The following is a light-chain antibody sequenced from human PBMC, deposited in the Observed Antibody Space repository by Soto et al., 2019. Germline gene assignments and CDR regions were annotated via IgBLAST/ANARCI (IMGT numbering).Light chain of an antibody. Sequence: QSALTQPASGYGSPGQSITISCPGTSSDVGGYNYVSWYQQHPGKAPKLMIYDVSNRPSGVSNRFSGSKSGNTASLTISGLQAEDEADYYCSSYTSSSPYVFGTGTKVTVL. V-gene: IGLV2-14*01. J-gene: IGLJ1*01. CDR3: SSYTSSSPYV. CDR1: SSDVGGYNY. CDR2: DVS.